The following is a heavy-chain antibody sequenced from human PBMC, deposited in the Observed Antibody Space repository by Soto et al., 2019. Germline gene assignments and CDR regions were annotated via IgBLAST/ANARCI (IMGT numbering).Heavy chain of an antibody. Sequence: ASVKVSCKASGYTFTSYYMHWVRQAPGQGLEWMGIINPSGGSTSYAQKFQGRVTMTRDTSTSTVYMELSSLRSEDTAVYYCARVRRNTIYYYYGMDVWGQGTTVTVSS. CDR2: INPSGGST. J-gene: IGHJ6*02. CDR1: GYTFTSYY. CDR3: ARVRRNTIYYYYGMDV. V-gene: IGHV1-46*01. D-gene: IGHD3-3*01.